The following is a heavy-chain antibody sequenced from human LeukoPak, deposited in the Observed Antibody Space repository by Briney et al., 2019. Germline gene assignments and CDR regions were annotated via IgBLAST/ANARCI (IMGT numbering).Heavy chain of an antibody. D-gene: IGHD3-22*01. V-gene: IGHV3-21*01. CDR1: GFTFSSYS. CDR2: ISSSSSYT. J-gene: IGHJ4*02. CDR3: ARDRSTYYYDSSGYLDY. Sequence: PGGSLRLSCAASGFTFSSYSMNWVRQAPGKGLEWVSSISSSSSYTYYADSVKGRFTISRDNAKNSLYLQMNSLRAEDTAVYYCARDRSTYYYDSSGYLDYWGQGTLVTVSS.